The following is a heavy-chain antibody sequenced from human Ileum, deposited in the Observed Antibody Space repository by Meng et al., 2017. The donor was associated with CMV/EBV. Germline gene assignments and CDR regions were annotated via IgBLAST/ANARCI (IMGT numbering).Heavy chain of an antibody. CDR2: ISASGGST. CDR3: AKDQRYCTSSSCYGNDAFDV. V-gene: IGHV3-23*01. D-gene: IGHD2-2*01. Sequence: GGSLRLSCAASGFTFSSYAMTWVRQAPGEGLEWVSIISASGGSTYYADSVKGRFTISRDNSKNTLSLQMNSLRAEDTAVYYCAKDQRYCTSSSCYGNDAFDVWGQGTMVTVSS. CDR1: GFTFSSYA. J-gene: IGHJ3*01.